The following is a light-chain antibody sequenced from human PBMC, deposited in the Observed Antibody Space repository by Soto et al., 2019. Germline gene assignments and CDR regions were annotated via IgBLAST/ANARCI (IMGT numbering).Light chain of an antibody. CDR2: GNN. CDR1: SSNIGTPYD. Sequence: QSVLTQPPSVSGAPGQRVTISCTGSSSNIGTPYDVHWYQQLPGTAPKLLIYGNNNRPSGVPDRFSGSKSGTSASLAITGLQAEDEADYYCQSYDSSLSGHVIFGGGTKLTVL. V-gene: IGLV1-40*01. CDR3: QSYDSSLSGHVI. J-gene: IGLJ2*01.